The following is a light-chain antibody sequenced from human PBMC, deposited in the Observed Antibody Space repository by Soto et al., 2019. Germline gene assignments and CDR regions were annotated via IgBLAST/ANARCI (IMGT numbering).Light chain of an antibody. CDR1: QSVSNSS. CDR3: QQYATPSCT. Sequence: EIVLTQSPGTLSLSPGERASLSCRASQSVSNSSFAWYQHKPGQPPRLLISGAFSRATGIPARFSGSGSETDFTLTISRLEPEDFAVYYCQQYATPSCTFGQGTKLEI. V-gene: IGKV3-20*01. CDR2: GAF. J-gene: IGKJ2*02.